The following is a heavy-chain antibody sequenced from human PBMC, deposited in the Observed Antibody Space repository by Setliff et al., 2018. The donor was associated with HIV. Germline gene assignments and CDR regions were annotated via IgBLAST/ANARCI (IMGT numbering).Heavy chain of an antibody. Sequence: ASVKVSCKASGYTFTQSDINWVRQATGQSPEWMGWMNPKSGNTGYKQTFQDRITITRETYINTIHMELKSLTSEDTAVYYCARSGPRDHDFWYDQSRRYFDLWGRGTLVTVSS. V-gene: IGHV1-8*03. CDR3: ARSGPRDHDFWYDQSRRYFDL. CDR2: MNPKSGNT. CDR1: GYTFTQSD. D-gene: IGHD3-3*01. J-gene: IGHJ2*01.